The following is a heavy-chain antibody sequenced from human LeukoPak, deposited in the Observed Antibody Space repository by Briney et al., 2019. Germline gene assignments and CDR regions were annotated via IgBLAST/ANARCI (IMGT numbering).Heavy chain of an antibody. CDR3: AREPTQEIAVAGTPDFDY. CDR1: GYTFTSYG. D-gene: IGHD6-19*01. J-gene: IGHJ4*02. V-gene: IGHV1-46*01. Sequence: GASVKVSCKASGYTFTSYGMNWVRQAPGQGLEWMGIINPSGGSTSYAQKFQGRVTMTRDTSTSTVYMELSSLRSEDTAVYYCAREPTQEIAVAGTPDFDYWGQGTLVTVSS. CDR2: INPSGGST.